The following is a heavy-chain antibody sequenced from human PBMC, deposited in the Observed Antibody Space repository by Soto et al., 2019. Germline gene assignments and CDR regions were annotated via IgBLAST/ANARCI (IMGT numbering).Heavy chain of an antibody. CDR1: GDSITTGHW. CDR3: ARDLYWNYTNYYYYYGMDV. J-gene: IGHJ6*02. Sequence: SETLSLTCVVSGDSITTGHWWSWVRQPPGKGLEWIGEINHSGSTNYNPSLKSRVTISVDKSKNQFSLKLSSVTAADTAVYYCARDLYWNYTNYYYYYGMDVWGQGTTVTV. CDR2: INHSGST. V-gene: IGHV4-4*02. D-gene: IGHD1-7*01.